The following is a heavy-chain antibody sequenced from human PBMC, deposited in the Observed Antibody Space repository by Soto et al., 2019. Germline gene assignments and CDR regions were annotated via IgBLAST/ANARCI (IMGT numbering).Heavy chain of an antibody. Sequence: PSEALSLTCAVYGGSFSGYYWSWIRQPPGKGLEWIGEINHSGSTNYNPSLKSRVTIPVDTSRNQFSLKLSSVTAADTAVYYCAASYYASLTGHFAFDIWGHGTMVTVSS. V-gene: IGHV4-34*01. D-gene: IGHD3-9*01. CDR2: INHSGST. CDR3: AASYYASLTGHFAFDI. CDR1: GGSFSGYY. J-gene: IGHJ3*02.